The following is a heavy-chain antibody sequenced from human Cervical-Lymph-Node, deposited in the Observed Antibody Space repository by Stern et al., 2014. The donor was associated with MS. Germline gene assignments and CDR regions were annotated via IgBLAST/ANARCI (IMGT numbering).Heavy chain of an antibody. V-gene: IGHV1-2*02. CDR2: VNSNSGGT. D-gene: IGHD4/OR15-4a*01. J-gene: IGHJ3*02. Sequence: QDQLVQSGAEVKKPGASVKVSCKASGYTFTGHHIHWLRQVPGQGPEWMGWVNSNSGGTNYAQKFHGRVTMTRDTSLSTAHMELYSLTSDDTAVYYCARVARTMVPSGSLDIWGQGTLVTVSS. CDR3: ARVARTMVPSGSLDI. CDR1: GYTFTGHH.